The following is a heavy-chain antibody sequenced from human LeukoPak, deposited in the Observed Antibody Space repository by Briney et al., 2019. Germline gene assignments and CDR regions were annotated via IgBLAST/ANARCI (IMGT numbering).Heavy chain of an antibody. CDR1: GFTFSSYS. CDR3: ARAARVYGDYDSTFDY. V-gene: IGHV3-21*01. D-gene: IGHD4-17*01. CDR2: ISSSSSYI. J-gene: IGHJ4*02. Sequence: GGSLRLSCAASGFTFSSYSMNWVRQAPGKGLEWVSSISSSSSYIYYADSVKGRFTISRDNAKNSLYLQMNSLRAEDTAVYYCARAARVYGDYDSTFDYWGQGTLVTVSS.